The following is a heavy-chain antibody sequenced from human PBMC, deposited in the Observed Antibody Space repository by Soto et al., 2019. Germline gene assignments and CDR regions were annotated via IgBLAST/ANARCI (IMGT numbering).Heavy chain of an antibody. Sequence: EVQLLESGGGVVQPGGSLRLSCEASGFNFKKFAMGWVRQAPGEGLEWVAGISCCGGSTSYADSVKGRFSLARDDSKSTLSLDLNSLRFEDTARYFCAKADGEQWLIPHLDNWGQGTLVTVS. CDR3: AKADGEQWLIPHLDN. V-gene: IGHV3-23*01. J-gene: IGHJ4*02. CDR1: GFNFKKFA. D-gene: IGHD6-19*01. CDR2: ISCCGGST.